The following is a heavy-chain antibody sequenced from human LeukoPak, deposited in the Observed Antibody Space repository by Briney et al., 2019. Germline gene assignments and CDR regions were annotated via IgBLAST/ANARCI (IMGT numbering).Heavy chain of an antibody. Sequence: ASVKVSCKASGYTFTGYYMHWVRQAPGQGLEWMGWINPNSGGTNYAQKFQGRVTMTTDTSISTAYMELSRLRSDDTAVYYCARGDVSYVSSGYYYYWGQGTLVTVSS. CDR3: ARGDVSYVSSGYYYY. D-gene: IGHD3-22*01. CDR1: GYTFTGYY. V-gene: IGHV1-2*02. J-gene: IGHJ4*02. CDR2: INPNSGGT.